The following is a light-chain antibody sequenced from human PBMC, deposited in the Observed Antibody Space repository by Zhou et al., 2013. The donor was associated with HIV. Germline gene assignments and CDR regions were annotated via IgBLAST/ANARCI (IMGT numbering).Light chain of an antibody. CDR2: DVF. J-gene: IGKJ4*01. V-gene: IGKV1-27*01. CDR1: QGIGNK. Sequence: DIQMTQFPSSLSASIGDRVTITCRASQGIGNKLAWYQQKPGKAPNLLIYDVFNLKSGVPSRFSGSASGTDFTLTISGLQPEDLATYYCQKYNSSPLTFGGGPRWTSN. CDR3: QKYNSSPLT.